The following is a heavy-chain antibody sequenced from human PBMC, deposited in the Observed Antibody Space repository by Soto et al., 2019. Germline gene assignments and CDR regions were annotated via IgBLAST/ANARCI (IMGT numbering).Heavy chain of an antibody. Sequence: RSLTCTVSGGSISSSTHYWGWIRQPPGKGLEWIGSMYYNGNMYYNPSLKSRVTISVDTSKNQFSLDLRSVTAADTAVYYCARRKGYDSSTYYFDYWGQGKLVTVSS. CDR2: MYYNGNM. CDR3: ARRKGYDSSTYYFDY. J-gene: IGHJ4*02. V-gene: IGHV4-39*01. CDR1: GGSISSSTHY. D-gene: IGHD2-2*01.